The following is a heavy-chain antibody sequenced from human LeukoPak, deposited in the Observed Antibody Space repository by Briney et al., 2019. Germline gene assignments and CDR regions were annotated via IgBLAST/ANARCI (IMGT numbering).Heavy chain of an antibody. CDR2: ISGSGGST. V-gene: IGHV3-23*01. Sequence: GGSLRLSCAASGFTFSSYWMSWVRQAPGKGLEWVSAISGSGGSTYYADSVKGRFTISRDNSKNTLYLQMNSLRAEDTAVYYCAKGGYSSSGSGVDVWGQGTTVTVSS. CDR3: AKGGYSSSGSGVDV. D-gene: IGHD6-13*01. CDR1: GFTFSSYW. J-gene: IGHJ6*02.